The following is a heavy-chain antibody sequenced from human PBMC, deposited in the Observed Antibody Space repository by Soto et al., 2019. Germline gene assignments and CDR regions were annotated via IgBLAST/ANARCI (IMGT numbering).Heavy chain of an antibody. CDR1: GFTFSSDA. CDR3: AKDRVHQERRFDS. V-gene: IGHV3-23*01. Sequence: GGSLKLSCAVSGFTFSSDAMSWARQAPGKWLGWVSAISGSGGSTYYADSVKGRLTISRDNPKNTLYLQMKSLRAEDPAEYYFAKDRVHQERRFDSWGQGXLVTVYS. J-gene: IGHJ5*01. D-gene: IGHD1-1*01. CDR2: ISGSGGST.